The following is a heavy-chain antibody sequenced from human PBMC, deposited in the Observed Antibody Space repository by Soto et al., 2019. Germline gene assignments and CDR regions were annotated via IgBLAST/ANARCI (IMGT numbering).Heavy chain of an antibody. J-gene: IGHJ4*02. CDR1: GGSISSHSYY. D-gene: IGHD3-22*01. V-gene: IGHV4-39*01. CDR3: ARLNYYDSGFDY. CDR2: IYYSGST. Sequence: SETLSLTCTVSGGSISSHSYYWGWIRQPPWKGLEWIGNIYYSGSTYYNPSLKSRVTISVDTSKNQFSLNLSSVTAADMAVYYCARLNYYDSGFDYWGQGTLVT.